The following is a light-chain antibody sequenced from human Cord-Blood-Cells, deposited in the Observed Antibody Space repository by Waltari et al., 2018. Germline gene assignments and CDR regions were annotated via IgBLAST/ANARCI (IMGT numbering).Light chain of an antibody. CDR3: QQSYNTPQT. Sequence: DIQMTKSQFSQSASVGYRDTITCRGSQSISSFLNRYQQKPGEAPKFLIYAESSFQRGVPSRISGSRSGTDFTLTISSLLPEDFSAYYYQQSYNTPQTFGQGTKLEIK. J-gene: IGKJ2*01. CDR2: AES. CDR1: QSISSF. V-gene: IGKV1-39*01.